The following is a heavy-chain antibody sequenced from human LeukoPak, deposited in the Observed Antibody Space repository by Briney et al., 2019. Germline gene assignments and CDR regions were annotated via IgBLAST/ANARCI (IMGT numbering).Heavy chain of an antibody. CDR3: ATPITYYAAWSGYSPFDY. Sequence: ASVKVSCKASGGTFINFAFNWVRQAPGQGLEWMGGIIPMSDTTNYAQNFQGRITITADESSRTAYMELSSLRPDDTAVYYCATPITYYAAWSGYSPFDYWGQGTLVTVSS. V-gene: IGHV1-69*13. J-gene: IGHJ4*02. CDR1: GGTFINFA. D-gene: IGHD3-3*01. CDR2: IIPMSDTT.